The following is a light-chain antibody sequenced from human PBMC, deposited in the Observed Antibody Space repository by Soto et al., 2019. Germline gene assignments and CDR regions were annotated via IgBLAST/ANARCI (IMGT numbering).Light chain of an antibody. Sequence: DIQMTQSPSTLPTPLRPRVTVACRASQSISNWLAWYQQKPGKAPKLLIYDASSLESGVSLRFSGSGSGTEFTLTISSLQPDDFAAYYCQQYNSYSTAFGQGTKVDIK. CDR3: QQYNSYSTA. J-gene: IGKJ1*01. CDR1: QSISNW. V-gene: IGKV1-5*01. CDR2: DAS.